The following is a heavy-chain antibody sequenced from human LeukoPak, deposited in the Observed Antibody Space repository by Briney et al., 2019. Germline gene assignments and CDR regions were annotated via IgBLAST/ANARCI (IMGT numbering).Heavy chain of an antibody. CDR2: ISWNSGAI. CDR3: AKGLSKSSSASYYTD. V-gene: IGHV3-9*01. J-gene: IGHJ4*02. D-gene: IGHD2-2*02. Sequence: GRSLRLSCAASGFTFDDYAMHWVRQAPGKGLEWVSGISWNSGAIGYADSVKGRFTISRDNAKNSLYLQMNSLRAEDTALYYCAKGLSKSSSASYYTDWGQETLVTVSS. CDR1: GFTFDDYA.